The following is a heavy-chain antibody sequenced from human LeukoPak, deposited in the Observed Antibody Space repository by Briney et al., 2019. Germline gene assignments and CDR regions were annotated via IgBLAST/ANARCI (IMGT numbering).Heavy chain of an antibody. V-gene: IGHV5-51*01. D-gene: IGHD3-22*01. J-gene: IGHJ4*02. CDR2: IYPGDSET. Sequence: GESLKISCRASGYIFTNYRIAWVRQMPGKGLEWMGIIYPGDSETTYSPSFQGQVTISADKSIRAAYLQWDTQKASDTAMYYCARLDEGFYYDGTGFNFWGQGTLVTVSS. CDR1: GYIFTNYR. CDR3: ARLDEGFYYDGTGFNF.